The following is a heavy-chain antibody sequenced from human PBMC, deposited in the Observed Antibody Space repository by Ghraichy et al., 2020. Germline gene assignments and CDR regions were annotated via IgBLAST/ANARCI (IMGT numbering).Heavy chain of an antibody. J-gene: IGHJ3*02. V-gene: IGHV7-4-1*02. Sequence: ASVKVSCKASGYTFSNYDMHWVRQAPGQGLEWMGWINTNTGNPKYAQGFTGRFVFSLDTSVTTAYLQISSLKAEDTAVYYCARVRLLEWLSDDGFDIWGQGTMVTVSS. CDR1: GYTFSNYD. CDR3: ARVRLLEWLSDDGFDI. D-gene: IGHD3-3*01. CDR2: INTNTGNP.